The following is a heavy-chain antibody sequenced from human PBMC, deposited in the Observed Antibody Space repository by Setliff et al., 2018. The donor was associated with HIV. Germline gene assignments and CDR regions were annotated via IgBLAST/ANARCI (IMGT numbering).Heavy chain of an antibody. Sequence: GSLRLSCAASGFSFSTYGMYWVRQAPGKGLEWVAVIWYDASGEHYADSVKGRFTISRDNSKNILYLQMNSLRAEDTAMYFCARDLRGSNFGVSEYWGQGTLVTV. CDR2: IWYDASGE. CDR3: ARDLRGSNFGVSEY. V-gene: IGHV3-33*01. D-gene: IGHD1-26*01. J-gene: IGHJ4*02. CDR1: GFSFSTYG.